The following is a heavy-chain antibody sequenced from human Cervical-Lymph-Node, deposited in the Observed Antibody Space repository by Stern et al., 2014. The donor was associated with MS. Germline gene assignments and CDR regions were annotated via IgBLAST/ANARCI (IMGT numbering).Heavy chain of an antibody. CDR3: AGPAPLD. Sequence: VQLVESGAELKKPGSSVKVSCKASGGSLSTYTITWVRQAPGQGLEWMGRIIPGLNVANYAQKFQGTLTITADKSTSTAYMEMSSLRSDDTAVYYCAGPAPLDWGQGTLVTVSS. J-gene: IGHJ4*02. V-gene: IGHV1-69*09. D-gene: IGHD2-2*01. CDR1: GGSLSTYT. CDR2: IIPGLNVA.